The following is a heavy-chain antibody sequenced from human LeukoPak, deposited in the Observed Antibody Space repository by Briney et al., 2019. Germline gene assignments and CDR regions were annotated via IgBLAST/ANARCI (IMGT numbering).Heavy chain of an antibody. D-gene: IGHD6-19*01. V-gene: IGHV3-30-3*01. CDR3: AREGIAVARRHFDY. J-gene: IGHJ4*02. Sequence: GGSLRLSCAASGFTFSSYAMHWVRQAPGKGLEWVAVISYDGSNKYYADSVKGRFTISRDNSKNTLYLQMNSLRAEDTAVYYCAREGIAVARRHFDYWGQGTLVTVSS. CDR1: GFTFSSYA. CDR2: ISYDGSNK.